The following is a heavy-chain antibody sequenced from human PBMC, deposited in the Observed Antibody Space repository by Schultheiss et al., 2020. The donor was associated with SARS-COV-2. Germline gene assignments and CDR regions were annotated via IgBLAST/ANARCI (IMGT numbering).Heavy chain of an antibody. CDR1: GGSFSGYY. D-gene: IGHD3-22*01. V-gene: IGHV4-34*01. Sequence: SETLSLTCAVYGGSFSGYYWSWIRQPPGKGLEWIGEINHSGTTNYKPSLKSRVTISVDTSKNQFSLKLSSVTAADTAVYYCARSGRTYYYDSSGYWAYWGQGTLVTVSS. CDR3: ARSGRTYYYDSSGYWAY. CDR2: INHSGTT. J-gene: IGHJ4*02.